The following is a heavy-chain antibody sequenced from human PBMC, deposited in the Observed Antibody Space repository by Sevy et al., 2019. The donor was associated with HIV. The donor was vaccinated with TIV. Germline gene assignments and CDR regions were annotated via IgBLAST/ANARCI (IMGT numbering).Heavy chain of an antibody. D-gene: IGHD2-8*01. V-gene: IGHV3-21*01. Sequence: GGSLRLSCAASGFTFSSYSMNWVRQAPGKGLEWVSSISSSSSYIYYADSVKGRFTISRDNAKNSLYLQMNSLRAEDTVVYYCARDQEWPTKTYMDVWGKGTTVTVSS. CDR3: ARDQEWPTKTYMDV. CDR2: ISSSSSYI. CDR1: GFTFSSYS. J-gene: IGHJ6*03.